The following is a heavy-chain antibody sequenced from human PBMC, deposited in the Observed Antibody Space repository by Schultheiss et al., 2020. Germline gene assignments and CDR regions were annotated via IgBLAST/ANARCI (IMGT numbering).Heavy chain of an antibody. J-gene: IGHJ4*02. D-gene: IGHD5-18*01. Sequence: SETLSLTCSVSGGSISSVDYYWSWIRQLPGKGLEWVGYIYYSGSTYYNPSLKSRVTISVDTSKNQFSLKLSSVTAADTAVYYCASRGYSSGGDYFDYWGQGTLVNGYS. CDR3: ASRGYSSGGDYFDY. CDR1: GGSISSVDYY. V-gene: IGHV4-30-4*08. CDR2: IYYSGST.